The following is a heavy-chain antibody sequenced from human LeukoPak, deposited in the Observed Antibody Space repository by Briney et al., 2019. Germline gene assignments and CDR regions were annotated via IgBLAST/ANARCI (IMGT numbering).Heavy chain of an antibody. CDR3: ARVEGSRLIDP. V-gene: IGHV3-30*04. Sequence: GGSLRLSCAASGFTFSSYSMHWVRQAPGKGLEWVAVISYDGSNKYYADSVKGRFTISRDNSKNTLYLQMNSLRAEDTAVYYCARVEGSRLIDPWGQGTLVTVSS. CDR2: ISYDGSNK. J-gene: IGHJ5*02. CDR1: GFTFSSYS.